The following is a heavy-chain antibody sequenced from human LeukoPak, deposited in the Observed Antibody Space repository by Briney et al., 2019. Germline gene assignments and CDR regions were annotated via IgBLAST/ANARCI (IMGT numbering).Heavy chain of an antibody. J-gene: IGHJ4*02. Sequence: GESLKISCKGSGYSFTSYWIGWVRQMPGKGLEWMGIIYPGDSDTRYSPSFQGQVTISADKSISTAYLQWSSLKASDTAMYYCARLGHCSSTSCYPYFDYWGQGTLVTVSS. V-gene: IGHV5-51*01. CDR2: IYPGDSDT. CDR1: GYSFTSYW. CDR3: ARLGHCSSTSCYPYFDY. D-gene: IGHD2-2*01.